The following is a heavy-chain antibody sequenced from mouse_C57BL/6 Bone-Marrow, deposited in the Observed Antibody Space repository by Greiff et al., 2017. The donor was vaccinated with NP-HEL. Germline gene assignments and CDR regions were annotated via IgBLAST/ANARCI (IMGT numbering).Heavy chain of an antibody. CDR3: ARASSGWRRDY. Sequence: VQLQQSGAELARPGASVKLSCKASGYTFTSYGISWVKQRTGQGLEWIGEIYPRSGNTYYNEKFKGKATLTADKSSSTAYMEIRSLTSEDSAVYFCARASSGWRRDYWGQGTTLTVSS. V-gene: IGHV1-81*01. J-gene: IGHJ2*01. CDR1: GYTFTSYG. D-gene: IGHD3-2*02. CDR2: IYPRSGNT.